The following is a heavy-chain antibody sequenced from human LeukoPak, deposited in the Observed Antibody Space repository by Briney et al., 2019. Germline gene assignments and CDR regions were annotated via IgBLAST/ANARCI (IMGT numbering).Heavy chain of an antibody. CDR2: IFPIDSET. J-gene: IGHJ6*02. CDR3: TRGCSGGSCSRDAMDV. D-gene: IGHD2-15*01. CDR1: GYSFSSDW. Sequence: GESLKISCKASGYSFSSDWIAWVRQMPGKGLEWMGIIFPIDSETTYSPSFQGQVTISADKSISAAYLQWSSLKASDTAMYYCTRGCSGGSCSRDAMDVWGQGTMVTVSS. V-gene: IGHV5-51*01.